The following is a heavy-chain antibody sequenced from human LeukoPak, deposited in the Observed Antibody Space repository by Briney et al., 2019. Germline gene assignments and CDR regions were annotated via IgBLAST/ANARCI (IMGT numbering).Heavy chain of an antibody. CDR1: GFTFSDYY. D-gene: IGHD5-12*01. J-gene: IGHJ6*04. Sequence: GGSLRLSCAASGFTFSDYYVSWLRQAPGKGLEWVSYISSSSSYTNYADSVKGRFTISRDNAKNSLYLQMNSLRAEDTAVYYCARDRSGYSGYDSLGDYYGMDVWGKGTTVTVSS. V-gene: IGHV3-11*06. CDR3: ARDRSGYSGYDSLGDYYGMDV. CDR2: ISSSSSYT.